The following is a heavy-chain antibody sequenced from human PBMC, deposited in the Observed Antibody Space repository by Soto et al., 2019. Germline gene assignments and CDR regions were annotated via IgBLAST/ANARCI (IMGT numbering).Heavy chain of an antibody. CDR3: ARDLAAVPRAFDY. J-gene: IGHJ4*02. Sequence: QVQLQESGPGLLKPSETLSLTCTVSGGSISSYFYIWVRQPPGKGLEWIGSVYYTGTTDYNPSLKSRVTISVDTSKTQFSLNLRSVTAADTAVYDGARDLAAVPRAFDYWGRGTLVTVSS. D-gene: IGHD6-13*01. CDR2: VYYTGTT. CDR1: GGSISSYF. V-gene: IGHV4-59*01.